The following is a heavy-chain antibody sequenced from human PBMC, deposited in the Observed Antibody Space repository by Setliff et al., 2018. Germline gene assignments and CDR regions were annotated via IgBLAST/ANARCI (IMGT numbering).Heavy chain of an antibody. D-gene: IGHD2-21*02. CDR2: INQDGSET. CDR1: GFTFSSHW. V-gene: IGHV3-7*01. Sequence: GGSLRLSCAASGFTFSSHWMTWVRQAPGKGLEWVANINQDGSETYYVDSLEGRFSVSRDNGKNSLYLQMSSLRAEDTAVYYCARASKGLYCGSDCFYTFDSWGPGTLVTVSS. J-gene: IGHJ4*02. CDR3: ARASKGLYCGSDCFYTFDS.